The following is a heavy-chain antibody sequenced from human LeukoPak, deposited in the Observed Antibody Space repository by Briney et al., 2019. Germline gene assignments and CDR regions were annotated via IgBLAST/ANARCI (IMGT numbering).Heavy chain of an antibody. J-gene: IGHJ3*02. D-gene: IGHD2-8*01. CDR2: TNEDESAK. CDR1: GFSFRNSW. V-gene: IGHV3-7*01. Sequence: GGSLRLSSAASGFSFRNSWMAWVRQAPGKGLEWVALTNEDESAKYYVDSVKGRFTISRDNAKNSLFLQMNSLRDEDTAMYYCARGVNRAYDIWGHGTMVTVSS. CDR3: ARGVNRAYDI.